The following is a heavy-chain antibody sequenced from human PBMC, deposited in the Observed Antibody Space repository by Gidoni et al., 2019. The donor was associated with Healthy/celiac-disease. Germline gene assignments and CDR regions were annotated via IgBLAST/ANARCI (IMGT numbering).Heavy chain of an antibody. J-gene: IGHJ4*02. CDR1: GFTFSSYD. Sequence: EVQLLESGGGLVQPGGSLRLSCAASGFTFSSYDMSWVRQAPGQGLEWLSTISGSGGSTYYADSVKGRFTISRDNSKNTLYLQMNSLRAEDTAVYYCAKGGSSGYEIYYFDYWGQGTLVTVSS. CDR2: ISGSGGST. CDR3: AKGGSSGYEIYYFDY. V-gene: IGHV3-23*01. D-gene: IGHD3-22*01.